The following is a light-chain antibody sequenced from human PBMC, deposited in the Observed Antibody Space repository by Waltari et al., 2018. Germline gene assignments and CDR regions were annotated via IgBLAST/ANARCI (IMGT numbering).Light chain of an antibody. CDR3: QQRSVRRA. CDR1: QSLSNY. CDR2: DAS. Sequence: EIVLTQSPATLSLSPGESATLSCRASQSLSNYLAWYQQKPGQAPRLLIYDASSRATGVPARFSGSGSGTDFTLTISSLEPEDSAVYYCQQRSVRRAFGGGTKVEIK. V-gene: IGKV3-11*01. J-gene: IGKJ4*01.